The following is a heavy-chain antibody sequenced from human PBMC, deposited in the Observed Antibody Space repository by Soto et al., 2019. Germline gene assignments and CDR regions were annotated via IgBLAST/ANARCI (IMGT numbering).Heavy chain of an antibody. V-gene: IGHV4-31*03. CDR2: IYYSGST. Sequence: SETLSLTCTVSCGSISSGGYYWSWIRQHPGQGLEWIGYIYYSGSTYYNPSLKSRVTISVDTSKNQFSLKLSSVTAADTAVYYCARGTDYDFWSGYSPSPPYYMDVWGKGTKVT. CDR1: CGSISSGGYY. J-gene: IGHJ6*03. CDR3: ARGTDYDFWSGYSPSPPYYMDV. D-gene: IGHD3-3*01.